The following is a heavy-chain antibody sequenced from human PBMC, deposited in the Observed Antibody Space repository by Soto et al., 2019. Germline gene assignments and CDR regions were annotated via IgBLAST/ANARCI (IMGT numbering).Heavy chain of an antibody. V-gene: IGHV3-23*01. CDR3: AKDWSSEGPTYYLDY. D-gene: IGHD2-2*01. J-gene: IGHJ4*02. Sequence: PGGSLRLSCAASGFTFSSYAMSWVRQAPGKGLEWVSAISGSGGSTYYADSVKGRFTISRDNSKNTLYLQMNSLRVEDTAVYYCAKDWSSEGPTYYLDYWGQGTLVTVSS. CDR2: ISGSGGST. CDR1: GFTFSSYA.